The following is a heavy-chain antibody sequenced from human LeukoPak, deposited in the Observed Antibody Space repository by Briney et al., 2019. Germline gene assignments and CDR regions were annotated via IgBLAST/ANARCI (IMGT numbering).Heavy chain of an antibody. J-gene: IGHJ5*02. CDR2: IYNSGST. V-gene: IGHV4-39*07. CDR1: GVSISRSRHF. CDR3: ARWGTYASTSNWFDP. D-gene: IGHD2-2*01. Sequence: PSETLSLTCNVSGVSISRSRHFWAWIRQSPGRGLEWIGYIYNSGSTYYNPSLKSRVTISVDTSKNQFSLRLSSVTAADTAVYYCARWGTYASTSNWFDPWGQGTLVTVSS.